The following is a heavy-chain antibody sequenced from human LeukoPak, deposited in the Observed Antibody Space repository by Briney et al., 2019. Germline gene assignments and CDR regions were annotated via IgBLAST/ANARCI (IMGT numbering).Heavy chain of an antibody. CDR2: IYYSGST. V-gene: IGHV4-31*03. CDR3: ARSRGAIGINWFDP. Sequence: SETLSLTCTVSGGSISSGGHYWSWIRQYPGKGLEWIGYIYYSGSTYYNPSLKSRVTISADTSKNQFSLRLTSVTAADTAVYYCARSRGAIGINWFDPWGQGTLVTVSS. D-gene: IGHD1-14*01. J-gene: IGHJ5*02. CDR1: GGSISSGGHY.